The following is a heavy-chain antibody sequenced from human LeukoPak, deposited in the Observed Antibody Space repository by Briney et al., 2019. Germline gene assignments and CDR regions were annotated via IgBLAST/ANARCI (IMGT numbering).Heavy chain of an antibody. CDR1: VFTYGDYA. V-gene: IGHV3-49*04. CDR2: IGSKVYGGTT. D-gene: IGHD3-3*01. Sequence: SLRLTRTATVFTYGDYAMSGVRPPPAKGLAWVGFIGSKVYGGTTECAASRKGRFTISRDDSKSIAYLQMYSLKTEDTGVYYCTRARVPGVVIPVDYWGQGTLVTVSS. CDR3: TRARVPGVVIPVDY. J-gene: IGHJ4*02.